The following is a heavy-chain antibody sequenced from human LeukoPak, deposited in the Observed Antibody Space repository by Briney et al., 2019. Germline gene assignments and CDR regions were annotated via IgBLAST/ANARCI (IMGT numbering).Heavy chain of an antibody. Sequence: GGSLRLSCAASGFTFSDYYMTWIRHAPGKGLEWVSYISGGGSVMSYADSVKGRFTVSRDNAKNSLFLQMNSLRVEDTAVYYCARLGGSYYTYWGQGTLVTVSS. CDR1: GFTFSDYY. CDR2: ISGGGSVM. CDR3: ARLGGSYYTY. V-gene: IGHV3-11*04. J-gene: IGHJ4*02. D-gene: IGHD1-26*01.